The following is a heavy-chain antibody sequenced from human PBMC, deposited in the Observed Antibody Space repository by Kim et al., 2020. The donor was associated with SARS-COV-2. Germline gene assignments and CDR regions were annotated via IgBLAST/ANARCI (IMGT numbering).Heavy chain of an antibody. J-gene: IGHJ3*02. CDR2: IIPIFGTA. CDR1: GGTFSSYA. D-gene: IGHD6-19*01. Sequence: SVKVSCKASGGTFSSYAISWVRQAPGQGLEWMGGIIPIFGTANYAQKFQGRVTITADESTSTAYMELSSLRSEDTAVYYCARDRDHSSGWHDAFDIWGQGTMVTVSS. V-gene: IGHV1-69*13. CDR3: ARDRDHSSGWHDAFDI.